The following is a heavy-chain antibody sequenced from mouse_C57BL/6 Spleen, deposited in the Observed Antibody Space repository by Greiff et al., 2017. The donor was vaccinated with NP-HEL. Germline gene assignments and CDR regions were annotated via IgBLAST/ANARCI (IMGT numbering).Heavy chain of an antibody. CDR1: GYSFTGYY. CDR2: INPSTGGT. CDR3: ARIDYGSSSSFAY. V-gene: IGHV1-42*01. J-gene: IGHJ3*01. Sequence: EVQRVESGPELVKPGASVKISCKASGYSFTGYYMNWVKQSPEKSLEWIGEINPSTGGTTYNQKFKAKATLTVDKSSSTAYMQLKSLTSEDSAVYYCARIDYGSSSSFAYWGQGTLVTVSA. D-gene: IGHD1-1*01.